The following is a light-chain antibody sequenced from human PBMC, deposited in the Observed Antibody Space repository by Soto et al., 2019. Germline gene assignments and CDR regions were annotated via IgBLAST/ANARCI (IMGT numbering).Light chain of an antibody. Sequence: VMTESQATMSLSRGKRATLSCMYIQSVSSNLAWYQQKPGQAPRLLIYGASTRATGIPARFSGSVSGTEFTLTISSLQSEDFAVYYCQQYNNWPLSITVGQGTRLEIK. CDR2: GAS. CDR3: QQYNNWPLSIT. V-gene: IGKV3-15*01. CDR1: QSVSSN. J-gene: IGKJ5*01.